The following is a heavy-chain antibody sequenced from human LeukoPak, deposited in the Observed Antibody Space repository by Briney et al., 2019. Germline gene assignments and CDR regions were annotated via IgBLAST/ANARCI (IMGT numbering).Heavy chain of an antibody. CDR1: GGSISSYY. CDR3: ARGTYDYVSRNTGFDP. V-gene: IGHV4-59*12. D-gene: IGHD3-16*01. J-gene: IGHJ5*02. Sequence: SETLSLTCTVSGGSISSYYWSWIRQPPGKGLEWIGYIYHSGSTYYNPSLKSRVTISVDRSKNQFSLKLSSVTAADTAVYYCARGTYDYVSRNTGFDPWGQGTLVTVSS. CDR2: IYHSGST.